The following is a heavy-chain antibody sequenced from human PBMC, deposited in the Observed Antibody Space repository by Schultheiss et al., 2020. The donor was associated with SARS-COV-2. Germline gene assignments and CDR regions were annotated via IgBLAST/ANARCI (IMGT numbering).Heavy chain of an antibody. D-gene: IGHD3-16*01. J-gene: IGHJ6*02. CDR2: IYYSGST. V-gene: IGHV4-59*01. CDR1: GGSISSYY. Sequence: ESLKISCTVSGGSISSYYWSWIRQPPGKGLEWIGYIYYSGSTNYNPSLKSRVTISVDTSKNQFSLKLSSVTAADTAVYYCAREGFGYDYYYGMDVWGQGTTVTVSS. CDR3: AREGFGYDYYYGMDV.